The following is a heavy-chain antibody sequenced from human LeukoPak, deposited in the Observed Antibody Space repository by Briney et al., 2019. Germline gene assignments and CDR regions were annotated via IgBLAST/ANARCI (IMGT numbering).Heavy chain of an antibody. Sequence: PGGSLRLSCAASGFTFSSYGMHWVRQAPGKGLEWVAVISYDGSNKYYADSVKGRFTISRDNAENTLYLQMNSLRAEDSAIYYCARGASARQDFWGQGTLVTVSS. CDR1: GFTFSSYG. V-gene: IGHV3-33*05. J-gene: IGHJ4*02. D-gene: IGHD2-2*01. CDR2: ISYDGSNK. CDR3: ARGASARQDF.